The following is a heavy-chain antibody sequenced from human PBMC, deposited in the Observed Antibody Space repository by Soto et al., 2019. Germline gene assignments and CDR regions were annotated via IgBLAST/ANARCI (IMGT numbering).Heavy chain of an antibody. CDR2: ISGSGGST. CDR3: AKDWDVVVPAAIGAFDI. J-gene: IGHJ3*02. Sequence: SGGSLRLSCAASGFTFSSYAMSWVRQAPGKGLEWVSAISGSGGSTYYADSVKGRFTISRDNSKNTLYLQMNSLRAEDTAVYYCAKDWDVVVPAAIGAFDIWGQGTMVTVSS. D-gene: IGHD2-2*01. CDR1: GFTFSSYA. V-gene: IGHV3-23*01.